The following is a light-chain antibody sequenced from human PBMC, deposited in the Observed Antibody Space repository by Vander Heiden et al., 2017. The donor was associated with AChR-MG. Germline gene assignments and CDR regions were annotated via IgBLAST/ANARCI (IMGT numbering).Light chain of an antibody. J-gene: IGLJ3*02. CDR2: EVS. CDR1: SSDVGGYNN. V-gene: IGLV2-8*01. CDR3: SSYAGSNNLGV. Sequence: QSALPQPPPAPGSPGQSVTISCTGTSSDVGGYNNVSWYQQHPGKAPKLMIDEVSKRPSGVPDRFSGSKSGNTASLTVSGLQAEDEADYYCSSYAGSNNLGVFGGGTKLTVL.